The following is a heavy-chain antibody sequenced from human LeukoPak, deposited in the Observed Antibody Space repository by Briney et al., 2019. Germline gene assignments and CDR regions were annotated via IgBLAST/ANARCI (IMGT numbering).Heavy chain of an antibody. D-gene: IGHD3-22*01. CDR1: GGTFSSYA. V-gene: IGHV1-69*06. CDR3: ARAYYDISGGYSATNWFDP. J-gene: IGHJ5*02. Sequence: SVKVSCKASGGTFSSYAISWVRQAPGQGLEWMGGIIPIFGTADYAQKFQGRVAITADKSTSTAYMELSSLRSEDTAVYYCARAYYDISGGYSATNWFDPWGQGTLVTVSS. CDR2: IIPIFGTA.